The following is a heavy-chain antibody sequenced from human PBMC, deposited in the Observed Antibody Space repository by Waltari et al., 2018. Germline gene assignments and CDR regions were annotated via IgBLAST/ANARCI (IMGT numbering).Heavy chain of an antibody. CDR2: FTVSTSST. J-gene: IGHJ4*02. Sequence: EVQLLESGGGLVQPGGSLRLSCAASGFTFSSYAMSWVRQAPGKGLEWVSTFTVSTSSTYYTDAVKCRFTISRDNSKNTLYLQMNSLRAEDTAIYYCARDFRYFSSWGQGTLVTVSS. CDR3: ARDFRYFSS. V-gene: IGHV3-23*01. CDR1: GFTFSSYA. D-gene: IGHD6-13*01.